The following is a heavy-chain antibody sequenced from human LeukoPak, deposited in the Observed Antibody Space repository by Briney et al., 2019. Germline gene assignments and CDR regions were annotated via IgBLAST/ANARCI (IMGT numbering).Heavy chain of an antibody. V-gene: IGHV4-31*03. CDR3: ASSHLGYSFDY. J-gene: IGHJ4*02. CDR1: GGSISSGGYY. Sequence: KPSETLCLTCTVSGGSISSGGYYWSWIRQHPGKGLEWIGYIYYSGTTYYNPSLKSRVTISVDTSKNQFSLKLSSVTAADTAVYYCASSHLGYSFDYWGQGTLVTVSS. CDR2: IYYSGTT.